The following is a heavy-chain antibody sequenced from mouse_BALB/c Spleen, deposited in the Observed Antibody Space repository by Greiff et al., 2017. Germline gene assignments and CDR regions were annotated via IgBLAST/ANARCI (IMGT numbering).Heavy chain of an antibody. D-gene: IGHD2-4*01. J-gene: IGHJ4*01. Sequence: VQLQQPGAELVKPGTSVKLSCKASGYNFTSYWINWVKLRPGQGLEWIGDIYPGSGSTNYNEKFKSKATLTVDTSSSTAYMQLSSLASEDSALYYCATYYDYDEGYYYAMDYWGQGTSVTVSS. CDR3: ATYYDYDEGYYYAMDY. CDR2: IYPGSGST. CDR1: GYNFTSYW. V-gene: IGHV1-55*01.